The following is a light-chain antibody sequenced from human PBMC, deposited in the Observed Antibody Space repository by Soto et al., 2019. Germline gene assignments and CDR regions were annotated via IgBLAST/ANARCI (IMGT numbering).Light chain of an antibody. CDR3: AAWDDSLNAL. CDR1: SSNIGSNT. V-gene: IGLV1-44*01. J-gene: IGLJ2*01. Sequence: QSVLTQPPSASGTPGQRVTISCSGSSSNIGSNTVNWYQQLPGTAPKLLIYSDNQRPSGVPDRFSASKSGTSASLAISGLQSEDEADYYCAAWDDSLNALFGGGTKLTV. CDR2: SDN.